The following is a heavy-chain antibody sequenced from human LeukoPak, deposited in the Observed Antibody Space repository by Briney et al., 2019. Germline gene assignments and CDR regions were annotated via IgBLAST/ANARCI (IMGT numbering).Heavy chain of an antibody. D-gene: IGHD5-12*01. V-gene: IGHV3-53*01. CDR3: ARERGYSGYDLVDAFDI. CDR2: IYSGGST. J-gene: IGHJ3*02. Sequence: GGSLRLSCAASGFTVSSNYMSWVRQAPGKGLEGVSVIYSGGSTYYADSVKGRFTISRDNFKNTLYLQMNSLRAEDTAVCYCARERGYSGYDLVDAFDIWGQATMVTVSS. CDR1: GFTVSSNY.